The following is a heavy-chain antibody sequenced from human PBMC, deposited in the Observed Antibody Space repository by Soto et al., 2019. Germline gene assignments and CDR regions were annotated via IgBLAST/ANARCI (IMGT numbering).Heavy chain of an antibody. V-gene: IGHV1-18*01. CDR3: ARAGDYGSFYFFDY. Sequence: ASVKVSCKSSCYTFSNYGVTWVRQAPGQGLEWMGWITPYNGNTHYAQKVQGRVTMTTDTSTSTAYMELWSLRSDDTAVYYCARAGDYGSFYFFDYWGQGTLVTVSS. D-gene: IGHD3-10*01. J-gene: IGHJ4*02. CDR1: CYTFSNYG. CDR2: ITPYNGNT.